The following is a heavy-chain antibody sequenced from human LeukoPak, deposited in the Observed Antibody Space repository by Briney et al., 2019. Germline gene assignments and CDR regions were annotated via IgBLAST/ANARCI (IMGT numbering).Heavy chain of an antibody. CDR2: IKQDGSEK. CDR1: GFTFSSYW. CDR3: ARDRYSSSHLDY. D-gene: IGHD6-13*01. Sequence: PGGSLRLSCAASGFTFSSYWVSWVRQAPGKGLEWVANIKQDGSEKYYVDSVKGRFTISRDNAKNSLYLQMNSLRAEDTAVYYCARDRYSSSHLDYWGQGTLVTVSS. V-gene: IGHV3-7*01. J-gene: IGHJ4*02.